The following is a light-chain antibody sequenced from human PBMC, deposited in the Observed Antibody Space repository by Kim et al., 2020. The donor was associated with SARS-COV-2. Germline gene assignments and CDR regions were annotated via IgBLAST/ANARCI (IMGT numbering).Light chain of an antibody. J-gene: IGKJ3*01. Sequence: SAAVGDRVTITWRASQNISNYLNWYQQKPGQAPKLLIYGASSLPSGVPSRFSGSGSGTHFTLTISSLQPEDFATYYCRQSDSVFTFGPGTKVDIK. CDR1: QNISNY. CDR3: RQSDSVFT. V-gene: IGKV1-39*01. CDR2: GAS.